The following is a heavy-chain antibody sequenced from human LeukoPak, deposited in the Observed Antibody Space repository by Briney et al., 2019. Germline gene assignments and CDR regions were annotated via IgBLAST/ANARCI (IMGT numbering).Heavy chain of an antibody. D-gene: IGHD1-26*01. Sequence: GGSLRLSCAASGFTFDDYTMHWVRHAPGKGLVWVSLISWDGVSTYYADSVKGRFTISRDNSKNSLYLQLNSLRTEDTAFYYCAKDGGSGATRPIDFWGQGTLVTVSS. J-gene: IGHJ4*02. CDR1: GFTFDDYT. CDR2: ISWDGVST. CDR3: AKDGGSGATRPIDF. V-gene: IGHV3-43*01.